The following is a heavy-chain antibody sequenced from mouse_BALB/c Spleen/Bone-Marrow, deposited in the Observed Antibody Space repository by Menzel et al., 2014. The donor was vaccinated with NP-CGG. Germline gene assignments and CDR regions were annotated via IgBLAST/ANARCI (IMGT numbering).Heavy chain of an antibody. CDR3: ARNYYGSFAY. Sequence: EVQLVESGGDLVKPGGSLKLSCAAPGFTFSNYALSWVRQTPEKRLEWVASISTGGSTYYLASVKGRFTISRDSARNILYLQMSSLRSEDTAMYYCARNYYGSFAYWGQGTLVTVSA. CDR2: ISTGGST. D-gene: IGHD1-1*01. V-gene: IGHV5-6-5*01. J-gene: IGHJ3*01. CDR1: GFTFSNYA.